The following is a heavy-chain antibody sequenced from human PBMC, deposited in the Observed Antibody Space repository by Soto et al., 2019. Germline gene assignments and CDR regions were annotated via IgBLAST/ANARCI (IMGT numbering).Heavy chain of an antibody. D-gene: IGHD3-22*01. CDR1: GGSISSGGYY. Sequence: QVQLQESGPGLVKPSQTLSLTCTVSGGSISSGGYYWSWIRQHPGKGLEWIGYIYYSGSTYYNPSLKIRVTMSVDTSKNQFSLKLSSVTAADTAVYYCARRHYYDSSGYYSVDAFDIWGQGTMVTVSS. CDR3: ARRHYYDSSGYYSVDAFDI. J-gene: IGHJ3*02. V-gene: IGHV4-31*03. CDR2: IYYSGST.